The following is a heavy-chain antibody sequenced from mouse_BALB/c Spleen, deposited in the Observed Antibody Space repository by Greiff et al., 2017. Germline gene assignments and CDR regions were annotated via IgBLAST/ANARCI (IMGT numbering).Heavy chain of an antibody. D-gene: IGHD2-12*01. CDR2: ISNGGGST. J-gene: IGHJ3*01. Sequence: EVKLVESGGGLVQPGGSLKLSCAASGFTFSSYTMSWVRQTPEKRLEWVAYISNGGGSTYYPDTVKGRFTISRDNAKNTLYLQMSSLKSEDTAMYYCARLRPGPWFAYWGQGTLVTVSA. V-gene: IGHV5-12-2*01. CDR1: GFTFSSYT. CDR3: ARLRPGPWFAY.